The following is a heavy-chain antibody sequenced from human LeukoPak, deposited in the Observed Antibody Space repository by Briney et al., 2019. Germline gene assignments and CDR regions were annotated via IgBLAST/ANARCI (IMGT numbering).Heavy chain of an antibody. D-gene: IGHD7-27*01. CDR2: IYYSGST. CDR3: ASSIKSGDYYFDY. J-gene: IGHJ4*02. V-gene: IGHV4-30-4*07. CDR1: GGSISSGGYS. Sequence: SETLSLTCAVSGGSISSGGYSWSWIRQPPGKGLEWIGYIYYSGSTYYNPSLKSRVTISVDTSKNQFSLKLSSVTAADTAVYYCASSIKSGDYYFDYWGQGTLVTVSS.